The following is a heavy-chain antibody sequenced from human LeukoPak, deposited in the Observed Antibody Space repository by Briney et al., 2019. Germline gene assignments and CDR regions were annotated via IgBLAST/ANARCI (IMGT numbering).Heavy chain of an antibody. CDR3: ARGRVPVFGPEGWYFDL. Sequence: GASVKVSCKTSGYTFTDYDINWVRQATGQGLEWLGRVNPSLGNTVYAQKFQDRVTITRDTSISTVYMELRSLKSEDTAVYYCARGRVPVFGPEGWYFDLWGRGTPVTVSS. CDR2: VNPSLGNT. D-gene: IGHD3-3*01. CDR1: GYTFTDYD. J-gene: IGHJ2*01. V-gene: IGHV1-8*01.